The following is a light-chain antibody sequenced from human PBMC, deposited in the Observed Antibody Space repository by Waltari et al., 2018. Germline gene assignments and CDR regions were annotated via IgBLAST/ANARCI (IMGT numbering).Light chain of an antibody. CDR3: HQYHTIPYT. CDR1: QDISIS. J-gene: IGKJ2*01. Sequence: DIQLTQATFSLSASVGDKVIIYCRASQDISISLAWYQQKPGQPPNLLLYAASRLESGIPSRFSGSASGTDYTLTISSLQPEDFATYYCHQYHTIPYTFGQGTKLEI. V-gene: IGKV1-NL1*01. CDR2: AAS.